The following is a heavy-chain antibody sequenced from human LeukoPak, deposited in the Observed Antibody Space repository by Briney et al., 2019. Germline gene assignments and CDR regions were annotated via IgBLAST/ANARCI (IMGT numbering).Heavy chain of an antibody. CDR2: IRYDGSNK. CDR3: AKAAALGCSSTSCYAPNWFDP. J-gene: IGHJ5*02. Sequence: PGGSLRLSCAASGFTFSSYGMHWVRQAPGKGLEWVAFIRYDGSNKYYADSVKGRFTISRDNSKNTLYLQMNSLRAEDTAVYYCAKAAALGCSSTSCYAPNWFDPWGQGTLVTVSS. CDR1: GFTFSSYG. D-gene: IGHD2-2*01. V-gene: IGHV3-30*02.